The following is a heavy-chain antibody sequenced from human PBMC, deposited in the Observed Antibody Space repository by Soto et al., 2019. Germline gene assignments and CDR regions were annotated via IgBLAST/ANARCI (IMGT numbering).Heavy chain of an antibody. D-gene: IGHD3-9*01. CDR1: GGSISSGGYS. Sequence: SETLSLTCAVSGGSISSGGYSWSWIRQPPGKGLEWIGYIYHSGSTYYNPSLKSRVTISVDTSKNQLSLKLSSVTAADTAVYYCARRYGYYFDHWGQGTLVTVSS. CDR3: ARRYGYYFDH. V-gene: IGHV4-30-2*01. CDR2: IYHSGST. J-gene: IGHJ4*02.